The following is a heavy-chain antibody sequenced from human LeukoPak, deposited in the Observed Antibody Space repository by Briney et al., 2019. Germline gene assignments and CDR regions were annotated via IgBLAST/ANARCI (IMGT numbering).Heavy chain of an antibody. Sequence: ASVKVSCKASGYTLTSYGISWVRQAPGQGLEWMGFISAYNGNTNYAQKLQGRVTMTTDTSTSTAYMELRSLRSDDTAVYYCARVNIVVVPAAVYYFDYWGQGTLVTVSS. CDR2: ISAYNGNT. D-gene: IGHD2-2*01. J-gene: IGHJ4*02. V-gene: IGHV1-18*04. CDR1: GYTLTSYG. CDR3: ARVNIVVVPAAVYYFDY.